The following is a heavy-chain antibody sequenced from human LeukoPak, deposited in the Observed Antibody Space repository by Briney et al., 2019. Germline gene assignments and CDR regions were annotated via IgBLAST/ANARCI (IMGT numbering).Heavy chain of an antibody. CDR1: GGSISSGGYY. Sequence: ASESLSLTCTVSGGSISSGGYYWSWIRQHPGKGLEWIGYIYYSGSTYYNPSLKSRVTISVDTSKNQFSLKLSSVTAADTAVYYCARGESATVAKIMDYWGQGTLVTVSS. D-gene: IGHD5-12*01. J-gene: IGHJ4*02. CDR2: IYYSGST. V-gene: IGHV4-31*03. CDR3: ARGESATVAKIMDY.